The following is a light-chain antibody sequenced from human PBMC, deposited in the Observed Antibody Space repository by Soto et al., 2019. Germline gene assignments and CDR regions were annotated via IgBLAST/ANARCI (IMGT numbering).Light chain of an antibody. Sequence: QSPLTQPASVSGSPGQSTTISCTGTSSDVGGYNYVSWYQQHPGKAPKLMIYEVSNRPSGVSNRFSGSKSGNTASLTISGLQAEDEADYYCSSYTSSSIDYVFGTGTKLTVL. CDR2: EVS. CDR1: SSDVGGYNY. CDR3: SSYTSSSIDYV. J-gene: IGLJ1*01. V-gene: IGLV2-14*01.